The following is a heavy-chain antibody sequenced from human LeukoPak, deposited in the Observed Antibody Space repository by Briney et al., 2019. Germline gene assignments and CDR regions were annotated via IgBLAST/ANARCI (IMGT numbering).Heavy chain of an antibody. CDR2: IKEDGSKK. Sequence: GGSLRLSCAASGFTFSGCWMTWVRQAPGKGLEWVANIKEDGSKKNYVDSVKGRFTIFRDNAKNSLYLQMNSLRAEDTAVYYCASQSGSYYLWHFDLWGRGTLVTVSS. V-gene: IGHV3-7*03. CDR3: ASQSGSYYLWHFDL. CDR1: GFTFSGCW. D-gene: IGHD1-26*01. J-gene: IGHJ2*01.